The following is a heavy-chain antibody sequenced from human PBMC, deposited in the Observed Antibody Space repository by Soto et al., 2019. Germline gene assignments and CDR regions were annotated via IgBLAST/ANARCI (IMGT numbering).Heavy chain of an antibody. J-gene: IGHJ4*02. CDR2: IIPIFGTA. V-gene: IGHV1-69*12. D-gene: IGHD2-15*01. Sequence: QVQLVQSGAEVKKPGSSVKVSCKASGGTFSSYAISWVRQAPGQGLEWMGGIIPIFGTANYAQKFQGRVTITADESTSTAYTELSSLRSEDTAVYYCARGVGYCSGGSCYTFGYWGQGTLVTVSS. CDR3: ARGVGYCSGGSCYTFGY. CDR1: GGTFSSYA.